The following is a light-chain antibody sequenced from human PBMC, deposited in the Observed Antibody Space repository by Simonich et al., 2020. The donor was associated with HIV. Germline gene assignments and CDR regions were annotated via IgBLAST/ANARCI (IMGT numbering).Light chain of an antibody. CDR2: EVS. V-gene: IGLV2-8*01. Sequence: QSALTQPPSASGSPGQSVTISCTGTSSDVGGNNYVPWYQQHPGKAPKLMISEVSQRPSVVPDRFSVSKSGNTASLTVSGLQAEDEADYYCSSYTRSTTYVIFGGGTKLTVL. CDR1: SSDVGGNNY. J-gene: IGLJ2*01. CDR3: SSYTRSTTYVI.